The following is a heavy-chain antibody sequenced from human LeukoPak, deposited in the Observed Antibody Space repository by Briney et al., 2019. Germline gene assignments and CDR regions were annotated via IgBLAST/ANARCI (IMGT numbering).Heavy chain of an antibody. CDR1: GFTLSSYW. Sequence: GGSLRLSCAASGFTLSSYWMHWVRQAPGKGLLWVSRINSDGSSTSYADSVKGRFTISRDNAKNTLYLQMNSLRAEDTAVYYCARETSGYFDYWGQGTLVTVSS. J-gene: IGHJ4*02. CDR3: ARETSGYFDY. V-gene: IGHV3-74*01. CDR2: INSDGSST. D-gene: IGHD3-22*01.